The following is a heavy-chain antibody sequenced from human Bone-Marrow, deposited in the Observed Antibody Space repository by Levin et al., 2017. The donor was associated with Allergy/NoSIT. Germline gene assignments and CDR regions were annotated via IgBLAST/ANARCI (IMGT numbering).Heavy chain of an antibody. D-gene: IGHD3-10*01. V-gene: IGHV3-11*03. CDR3: ARSGSYYDLDK. Sequence: GGSLRLSCVGYGYSFGDYDMTWIRQAPGKGLEWVAYTTTGSGSRTTTYADSVEGRFSIFRDNAKTTLYLQMNRLTVADTAVYYCARSGSYYDLDKWGQGTLVTVSS. CDR1: GYSFGDYD. CDR2: TTTGSGSRTT. J-gene: IGHJ4*02.